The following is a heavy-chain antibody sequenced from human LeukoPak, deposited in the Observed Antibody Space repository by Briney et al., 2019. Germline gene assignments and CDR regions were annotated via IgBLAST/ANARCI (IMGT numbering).Heavy chain of an antibody. CDR1: GGSFSGYY. Sequence: SETLSLTCAVYGGSFSGYYWSWIRQPPGKGLEWIGEINHSGSTNYNPSLKSRVTISVDTSKNQFSLKVSSVTAADTAVYYCAREDSWYIDYWGQGTLVTVSS. D-gene: IGHD6-13*01. J-gene: IGHJ4*02. V-gene: IGHV4-34*01. CDR2: INHSGST. CDR3: AREDSWYIDY.